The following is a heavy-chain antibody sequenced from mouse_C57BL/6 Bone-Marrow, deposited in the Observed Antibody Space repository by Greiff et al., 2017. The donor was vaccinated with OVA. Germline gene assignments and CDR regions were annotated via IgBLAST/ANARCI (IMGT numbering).Heavy chain of an antibody. CDR2: IDPSDSYT. V-gene: IGHV1-69*01. CDR3: ARSRGKGYFDY. D-gene: IGHD2-1*01. CDR1: GYTFTSYW. J-gene: IGHJ2*01. Sequence: QVQLKQPGAELVMPGASVKLSCKASGYTFTSYWMHWVKQRPGQGLEWIGEIDPSDSYTNYNQKFKGKSTLTVDKSSSTAYMQLSSLTSEDSAVYYCARSRGKGYFDYWGQGTTLTVSS.